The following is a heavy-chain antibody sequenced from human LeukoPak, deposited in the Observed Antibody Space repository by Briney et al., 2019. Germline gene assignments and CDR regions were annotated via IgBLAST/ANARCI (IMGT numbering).Heavy chain of an antibody. Sequence: GGSLRLSCAASGFTFSGYSMSWVRQAPGKGLEWVAGLGRTGEYKYYADSVKGRFTISRDNSKNTLYLQMNSLRAEDTAVYYCARGRATTPTSGAFDIWGQGTMVTVSS. CDR1: GFTFSGYS. D-gene: IGHD1-26*01. CDR3: ARGRATTPTSGAFDI. J-gene: IGHJ3*02. V-gene: IGHV3-23*01. CDR2: LGRTGEYK.